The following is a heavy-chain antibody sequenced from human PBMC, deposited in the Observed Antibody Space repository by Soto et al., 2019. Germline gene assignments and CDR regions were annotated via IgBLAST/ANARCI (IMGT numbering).Heavy chain of an antibody. D-gene: IGHD3-3*01. V-gene: IGHV1-24*01. CDR2: FDADDGTI. Sequence: QVQLVQSGAEVKKPGASVNVSCKVSGYTLTELSMHWVRQAPGKGLEWMGGFDADDGTIIYAQKFRGSVTMTEDTSTDPAHIYLTSLRSEDTAVYYCAAGEGLVTPWNWFDPWGQSTLVTVSS. J-gene: IGHJ5*02. CDR1: GYTLTELS. CDR3: AAGEGLVTPWNWFDP.